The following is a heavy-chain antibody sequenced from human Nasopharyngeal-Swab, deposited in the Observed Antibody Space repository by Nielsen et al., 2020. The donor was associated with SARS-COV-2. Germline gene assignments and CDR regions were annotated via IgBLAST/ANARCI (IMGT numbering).Heavy chain of an antibody. CDR3: ARDRLEWLLSYYYYGMDV. J-gene: IGHJ6*02. V-gene: IGHV3-11*05. CDR1: GFTFSDYY. D-gene: IGHD3-3*01. Sequence: GESLKISCAASGFTFSDYYMSWIRQAPGKGLGWVSYISSSSSYTNYADSVKGRFTISRDNAKNSLYLQMNSLRAEDTAVYYCARDRLEWLLSYYYYGMDVWGQGTTVTVSS. CDR2: ISSSSSYT.